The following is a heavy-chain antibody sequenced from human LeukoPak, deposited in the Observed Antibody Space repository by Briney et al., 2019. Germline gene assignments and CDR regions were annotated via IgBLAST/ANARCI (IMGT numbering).Heavy chain of an antibody. CDR2: IYYTGTT. V-gene: IGHV4-31*03. CDR3: ARARGRNYYDSSPAWFDP. CDR1: GGSISNGGYY. D-gene: IGHD3-22*01. J-gene: IGHJ5*02. Sequence: KPSQTLSLTCTVSGGSISNGGYYWSWIRQPRGKGREWIAYIYYTGTTYYNPSLKSRVTISLDTSKNQFSLKLSSVTAADTAIYYCARARGRNYYDSSPAWFDPWGQGTLVTVSS.